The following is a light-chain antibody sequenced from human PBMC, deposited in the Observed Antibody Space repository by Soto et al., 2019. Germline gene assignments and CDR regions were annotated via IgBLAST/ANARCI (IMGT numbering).Light chain of an antibody. CDR2: EVR. V-gene: IGLV2-14*01. CDR3: SSYTSSSLVV. J-gene: IGLJ2*01. Sequence: QSVLTQSASVSGSPGQSITISCTGTSSDVGGYNYVSWYQQHPGKAPKLIIYEVRNRPSGVSNRFSGSKSGNTASLTISELQDEDEADYYCSSYTSSSLVVFGGGTKVTVL. CDR1: SSDVGGYNY.